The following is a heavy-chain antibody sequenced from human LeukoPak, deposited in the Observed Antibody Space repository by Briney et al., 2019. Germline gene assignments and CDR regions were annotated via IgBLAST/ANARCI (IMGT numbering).Heavy chain of an antibody. V-gene: IGHV3-11*04. CDR2: ISSSGSTI. CDR1: GFTFSDYY. CDR3: ARALRGDFWSGYYSATAGMDV. J-gene: IGHJ6*04. D-gene: IGHD3-3*01. Sequence: PGGSLRLYCAASGFTFSDYYMSWIRQAPGKGLEWVSYISSSGSTIYYADSVKGRFTISRDNAKNSLYLQMNSLRAEDTAVYYCARALRGDFWSGYYSATAGMDVWGKGTTVTVSS.